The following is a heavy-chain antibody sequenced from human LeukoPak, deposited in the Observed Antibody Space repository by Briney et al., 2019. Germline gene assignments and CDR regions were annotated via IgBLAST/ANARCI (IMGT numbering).Heavy chain of an antibody. CDR3: AREDKWYFDL. J-gene: IGHJ2*01. V-gene: IGHV3-48*03. CDR1: GFTFSSFE. CDR2: ITSSGSAM. Sequence: GGSLRLSCAASGFTFSSFEMNWVRQAPGKGLEWVSYITSSGSAMYYADSVKGRFTISRDNAKNSLFLQMNSLRAGDTAVYYCAREDKWYFDLWGRGTLVTVSS.